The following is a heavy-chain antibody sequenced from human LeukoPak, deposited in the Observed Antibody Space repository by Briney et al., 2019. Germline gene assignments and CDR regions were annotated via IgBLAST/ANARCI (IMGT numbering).Heavy chain of an antibody. V-gene: IGHV3-23*01. D-gene: IGHD3-22*01. CDR1: GFTFSSYG. CDR2: ISGSGGSK. CDR3: ARCRYDSSGYYSIIDY. Sequence: HPGGSLRLSCAASGFTFSSYGMSWVRQAPGKGLEWVSAISGSGGSKYYADSVKGRFTISRDNAKNSLYLQMNSLRAEDTAVYYCARCRYDSSGYYSIIDYWGQGTLVTVSS. J-gene: IGHJ4*02.